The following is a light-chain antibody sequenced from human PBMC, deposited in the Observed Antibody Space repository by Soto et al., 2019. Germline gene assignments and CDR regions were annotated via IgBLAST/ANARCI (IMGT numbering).Light chain of an antibody. CDR3: SSYTSISTVV. J-gene: IGLJ3*02. V-gene: IGLV2-14*01. CDR1: SSDVGGYNY. Sequence: QSVPTQPASVSGSPGQSITISCTGTSSDVGGYNYVSWYQQYPGKAPKVMIHEVSNRPSGVSNRFSGSKSGNTASLTISGLQAEDEADYYCSSYTSISTVVFGGGTKLTVL. CDR2: EVS.